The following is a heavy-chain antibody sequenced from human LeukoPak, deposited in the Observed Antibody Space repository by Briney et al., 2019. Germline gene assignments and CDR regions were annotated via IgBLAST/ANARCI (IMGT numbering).Heavy chain of an antibody. Sequence: PGGSLRLSCAASGFTFSSYAMSWVRQAPGKGLEWVSAISGSGGSTYYADSVEGRFTISRDNSKNTLYLQMNSLRVEDTAVYYCAKTPRATVTTNYWGQGTLVTVSS. V-gene: IGHV3-23*01. D-gene: IGHD4-17*01. CDR2: ISGSGGST. J-gene: IGHJ4*02. CDR3: AKTPRATVTTNY. CDR1: GFTFSSYA.